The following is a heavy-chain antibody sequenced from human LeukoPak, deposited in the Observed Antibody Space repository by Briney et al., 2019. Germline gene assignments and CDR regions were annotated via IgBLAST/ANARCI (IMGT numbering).Heavy chain of an antibody. J-gene: IGHJ3*02. CDR1: GYSISSGYY. D-gene: IGHD2-2*01. CDR3: ARSLYCSSTSCASDAFDI. Sequence: SETLSLTCTVSGYSISSGYYWGWIRQPPGKGLEWIGSIYHSGSTNYNPSLKSRVTISVDTSKNQFSLKLSSVTAADTAVYYCARSLYCSSTSCASDAFDIWGQGTMVTVSS. V-gene: IGHV4-38-2*02. CDR2: IYHSGST.